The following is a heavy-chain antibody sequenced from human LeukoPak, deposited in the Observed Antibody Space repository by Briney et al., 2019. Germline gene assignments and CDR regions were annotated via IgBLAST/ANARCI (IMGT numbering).Heavy chain of an antibody. CDR1: GGSISSYY. V-gene: IGHV4-59*12. D-gene: IGHD4-11*01. Sequence: PSETLSLTCTVSGGSISSYYWSWIRQPPGKGLEWIGYIYHSGSTYYNPSLKSRVTISVDRSKNQFSLKLSSVTAADTAVYYCARGGSNYGLAVYWFDPWGQGTLVTVSS. CDR2: IYHSGST. CDR3: ARGGSNYGLAVYWFDP. J-gene: IGHJ5*02.